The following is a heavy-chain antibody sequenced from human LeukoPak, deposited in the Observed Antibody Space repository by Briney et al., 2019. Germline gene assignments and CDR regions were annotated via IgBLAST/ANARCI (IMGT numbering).Heavy chain of an antibody. J-gene: IGHJ5*02. Sequence: SETLSLTCAVYGGSFSGYYWSWIRQPPGKGLEWIGEINHSGSTNYNPSLKSRVTISVGTSKNQFSLKLSSVTAADTAVYYCARVRPHYYDSSGYYSSWFDPWGQGTLVTVSS. CDR1: GGSFSGYY. CDR2: INHSGST. D-gene: IGHD3-22*01. V-gene: IGHV4-34*01. CDR3: ARVRPHYYDSSGYYSSWFDP.